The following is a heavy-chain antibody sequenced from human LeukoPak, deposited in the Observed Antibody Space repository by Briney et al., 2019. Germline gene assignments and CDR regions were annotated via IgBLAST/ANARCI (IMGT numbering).Heavy chain of an antibody. V-gene: IGHV4-39*07. J-gene: IGHJ4*02. CDR2: MYYSGST. CDR1: CASVTSSSYY. D-gene: IGHD6-19*01. Sequence: SETLSLTCTVSCASVTSSSYYWGWLRQPPGKGLERIGIMYYSGSTYYTPSLKTRLTTTVETSNNHVSLTLSSLTAADTAVYYCARVSGWNPLEAAHLDYWGQGTLVTVSS. CDR3: ARVSGWNPLEAAHLDY.